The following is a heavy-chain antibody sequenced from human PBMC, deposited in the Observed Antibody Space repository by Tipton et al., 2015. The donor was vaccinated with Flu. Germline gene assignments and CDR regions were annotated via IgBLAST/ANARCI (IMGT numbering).Heavy chain of an antibody. D-gene: IGHD5-18*01. CDR3: ARWRPGYGFGLFDF. CDR1: GFTFSSYW. J-gene: IGHJ4*02. V-gene: IGHV3-7*01. Sequence: SLRLSCAASGFTFSSYWVSWVRQAPGKGLEWVANINQDGSEKNYVDSVKGRFSISRDNAKNSLYLQMNSLRAEDTAVYYCARWRPGYGFGLFDFWGQGTLVTVSS. CDR2: INQDGSEK.